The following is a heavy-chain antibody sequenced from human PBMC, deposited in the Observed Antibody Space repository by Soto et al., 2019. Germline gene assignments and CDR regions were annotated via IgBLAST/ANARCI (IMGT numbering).Heavy chain of an antibody. Sequence: PSETLSLTCTVSGGSISSYYWSWIRQPPGKGLEWIGDIYYSGSTNYNPSLKSRVTISVDTSKNQFSLKLSSVTAADTAVYYCARTFRLAAAQPPFDYWGQGTLVTVSS. J-gene: IGHJ4*02. D-gene: IGHD2-15*01. CDR2: IYYSGST. V-gene: IGHV4-59*01. CDR1: GGSISSYY. CDR3: ARTFRLAAAQPPFDY.